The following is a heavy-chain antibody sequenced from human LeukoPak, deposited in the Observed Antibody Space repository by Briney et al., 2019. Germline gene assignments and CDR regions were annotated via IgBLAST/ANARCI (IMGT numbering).Heavy chain of an antibody. CDR3: ARDRISSWSKKGGYFDY. Sequence: GGSLRLSCAASGFTFSSYGMHWVRQAPGKGLEWVSNISSNSSTKYYADSVKGRFTSSRDNPKNSLYLQMNSLRAEDTAVYYCARDRISSWSKKGGYFDYWGQGALVTVSS. V-gene: IGHV3-48*01. J-gene: IGHJ4*02. CDR1: GFTFSSYG. CDR2: ISSNSSTK. D-gene: IGHD6-13*01.